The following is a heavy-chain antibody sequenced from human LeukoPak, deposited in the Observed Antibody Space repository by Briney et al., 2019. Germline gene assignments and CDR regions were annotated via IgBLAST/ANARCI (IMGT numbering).Heavy chain of an antibody. CDR2: IYTSGST. CDR3: ARASSSSQYYYDSSGYYELFDY. J-gene: IGHJ4*02. D-gene: IGHD3-22*01. V-gene: IGHV4-61*02. Sequence: SQTLSLTCTVSGGSISSGSYYWSWIRQPAGKGLEWIGRIYTSGSTNYNPSLKSRVTISVDTSKNQFSVKLSSVTAADTAVYYCARASSSSQYYYDSSGYYELFDYWGQGTLVTVSS. CDR1: GGSISSGSYY.